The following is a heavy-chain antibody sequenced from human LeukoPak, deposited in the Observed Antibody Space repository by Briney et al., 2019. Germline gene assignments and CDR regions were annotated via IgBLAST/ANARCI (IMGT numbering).Heavy chain of an antibody. CDR2: IKEDGSDE. V-gene: IGHV3-7*02. CDR3: ASSGWGLRTPFDY. CDR1: GFTFSTYW. J-gene: IGHJ4*02. Sequence: GGSLRLSCAASGFTFSTYWMSWVRQAPGKGLEWVANIKEDGSDENYVDSVKGRFTISRDNAKDSLYLQLNSLRAEDTAVYYCASSGWGLRTPFDYWGQGTLVTVSS. D-gene: IGHD4-17*01.